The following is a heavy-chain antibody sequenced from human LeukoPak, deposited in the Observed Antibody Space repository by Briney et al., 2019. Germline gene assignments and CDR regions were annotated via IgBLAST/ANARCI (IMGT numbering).Heavy chain of an antibody. V-gene: IGHV1-69*05. J-gene: IGHJ5*02. CDR2: IIPIFGTA. Sequence: WVTVSCKASGGTFSSYAISWVRQAPGQGLEWMGRIIPIFGTANYAQKFQGRVTITTDESTSTAYMELSSLRSEDTAVYYCARVESWIFGVASEPNGFYPWGQGTLVTVSS. CDR3: ARVESWIFGVASEPNGFYP. D-gene: IGHD3-3*01. CDR1: GGTFSSYA.